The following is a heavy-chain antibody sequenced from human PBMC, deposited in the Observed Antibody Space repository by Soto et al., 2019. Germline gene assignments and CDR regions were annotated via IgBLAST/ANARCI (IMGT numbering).Heavy chain of an antibody. D-gene: IGHD1-1*01. V-gene: IGHV3-23*04. CDR1: GFTFNTNA. CDR2: ISASGGTT. J-gene: IGHJ3*02. Sequence: EVQLVESGGGLVQPGGSLRISCSASGFTFNTNAMTWVRQAPGKGLEWVSLISASGGTTYYADSVEGRFTISRDNSKTTLCLQVNSHSAEDTVVDYGARERPGGTWNRVGCDSWGQGTMVAVSS. CDR3: ARERPGGTWNRVGCDS.